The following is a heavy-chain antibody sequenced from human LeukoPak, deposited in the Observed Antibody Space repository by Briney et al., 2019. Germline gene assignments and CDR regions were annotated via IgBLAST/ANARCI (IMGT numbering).Heavy chain of an antibody. V-gene: IGHV3-66*02. CDR3: AGAARNYYYYYMDV. D-gene: IGHD6-6*01. CDR2: IYSGGST. Sequence: GGSLRLSCAASGFIVSTTYMSWVRQAPGKGLEWVSVIYSGGSTYYADSVKGRFTISRDNSKNTLYLQMNSLRAEDTAVYYCAGAARNYYYYYMDVWGKGTTVTVSS. J-gene: IGHJ6*03. CDR1: GFIVSTTY.